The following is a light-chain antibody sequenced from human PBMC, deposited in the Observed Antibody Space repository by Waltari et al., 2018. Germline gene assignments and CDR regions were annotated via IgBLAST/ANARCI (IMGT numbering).Light chain of an antibody. CDR3: CSYAGSYTPWV. CDR1: SSHVGGYHY. J-gene: IGLJ3*02. Sequence: QSALTQPRSVSGSPGQSVTISCTGTSSHVGGYHYVSWYQQHPGKAPKLMIYDVSKRPSGVHDRFSGSKSGNTASLTISGLQAEDEADYYCCSYAGSYTPWVFGGGTKLTVL. CDR2: DVS. V-gene: IGLV2-11*01.